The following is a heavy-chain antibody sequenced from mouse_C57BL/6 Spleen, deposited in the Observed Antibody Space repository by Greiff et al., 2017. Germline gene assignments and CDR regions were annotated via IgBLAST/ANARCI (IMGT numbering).Heavy chain of an antibody. D-gene: IGHD2-1*01. CDR3: ARYYYGNLCAY. Sequence: VHVKPSGPELVKPGASVKISCTASGYSFTGYYMNWVKQSHEKSLEWLGEINPSTGGTPYNQKFKAKATLTVDKSASTAYMQLKSLTSEDSAVYYCARYYYGNLCAYWGQGTLVTVSA. J-gene: IGHJ3*01. V-gene: IGHV1-42*01. CDR2: INPSTGGT. CDR1: GYSFTGYY.